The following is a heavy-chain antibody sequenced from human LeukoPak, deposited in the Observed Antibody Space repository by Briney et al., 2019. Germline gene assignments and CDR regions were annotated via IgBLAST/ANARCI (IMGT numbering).Heavy chain of an antibody. CDR1: GYTFTSYY. CDR3: ARDQAYGDQL. Sequence: SVKVSCKASGYTFTSYYMHWVRQAPGQGLEWMGGIIPIFGTANYAQKFQGRVTITADESTSTAYMELSSLRSEDTAVYYCARDQAYGDQLWGQGTLVTVSS. V-gene: IGHV1-69*13. J-gene: IGHJ4*02. CDR2: IIPIFGTA. D-gene: IGHD4-17*01.